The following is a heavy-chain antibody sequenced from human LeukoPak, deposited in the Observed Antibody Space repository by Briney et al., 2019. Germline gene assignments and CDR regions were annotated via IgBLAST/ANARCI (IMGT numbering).Heavy chain of an antibody. CDR2: INPNSGGT. V-gene: IGHV1-2*02. Sequence: ASVKVSCKASGYTFTGYYMHCVRQAPGQGLEWMGWINPNSGGTNYAQKFQGRVTMTRDTSISTAYMELSRLRSDDTAVYYCASPGDCSSTSCYAAPFDYWGQGTLVTVSS. CDR1: GYTFTGYY. J-gene: IGHJ4*02. CDR3: ASPGDCSSTSCYAAPFDY. D-gene: IGHD2-2*01.